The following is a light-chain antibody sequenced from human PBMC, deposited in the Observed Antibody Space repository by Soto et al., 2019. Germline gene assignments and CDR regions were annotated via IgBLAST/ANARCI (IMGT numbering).Light chain of an antibody. CDR2: IDN. CDR1: SSDVGGYKY. V-gene: IGLV1-44*01. CDR3: AAWDDSLNGPV. J-gene: IGLJ2*01. Sequence: QSALTQPASVSGSPGQSITISCTGTSSDVGGYKYVSWYQQLPGTAPKLFIYIDNQRPSGVPDRFSGSKSGTSASLAISGLQSDDEAEYYCAAWDDSLNGPVFGGGTKVTVL.